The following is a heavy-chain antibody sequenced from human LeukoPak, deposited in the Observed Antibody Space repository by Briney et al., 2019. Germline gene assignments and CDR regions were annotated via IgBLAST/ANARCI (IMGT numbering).Heavy chain of an antibody. V-gene: IGHV4-61*02. D-gene: IGHD5-24*01. Sequence: PSQTLSLTCTVSGGSISSGSYYWSWIRQPAGKGLEWIGRIYTSGSTNYNPSLKSRVTISVGTSKNQFSLKLSSVTAADTAVYYCTPTPYRDGPLNYWGQGTLVTVSS. CDR1: GGSISSGSYY. CDR3: TPTPYRDGPLNY. CDR2: IYTSGST. J-gene: IGHJ4*02.